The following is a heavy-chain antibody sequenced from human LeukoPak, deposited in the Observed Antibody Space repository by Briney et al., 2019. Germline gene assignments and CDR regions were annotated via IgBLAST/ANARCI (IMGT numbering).Heavy chain of an antibody. J-gene: IGHJ4*02. V-gene: IGHV1-69*13. CDR3: ARGFYGSGSYYTVY. D-gene: IGHD3-10*01. CDR1: GGTFSSYA. CDR2: IIPIFGTA. Sequence: ASVKVSCKASGGTFSSYAISWVRQAPGQGLGWMGGIIPIFGTANYAQKFQGRVTITADETTSTAYMELSSLRSEDTAVYYCARGFYGSGSYYTVYWGQGTLVTVSS.